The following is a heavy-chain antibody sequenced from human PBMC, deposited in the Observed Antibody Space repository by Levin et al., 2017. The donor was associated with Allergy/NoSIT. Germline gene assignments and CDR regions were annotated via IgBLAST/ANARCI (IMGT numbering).Heavy chain of an antibody. Sequence: PGGSLRLSCAASGFTFSSYAMHWVRQAPGKGLEWVAVISYDGSNKYYADSVKGRFTISRDNSKNTLYLQMNSLRAEDTAVYYCARGTTYYYGSGSYSGDYWGQGTLVTVSS. CDR1: GFTFSSYA. CDR3: ARGTTYYYGSGSYSGDY. V-gene: IGHV3-30-3*01. CDR2: ISYDGSNK. D-gene: IGHD3-10*01. J-gene: IGHJ4*02.